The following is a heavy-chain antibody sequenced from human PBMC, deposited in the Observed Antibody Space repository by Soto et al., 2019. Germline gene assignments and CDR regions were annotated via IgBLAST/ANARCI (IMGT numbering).Heavy chain of an antibody. CDR2: VSGSGLSA. CDR1: GFTFSSYA. V-gene: IGHV3-23*01. CDR3: AKRPFRPGYCSITSCYVLDY. Sequence: GGSLRLSCAASGFTFSSYAMNWVRQAPGKGLEWVSAVSGSGLSAYYADSVKDRFTISRDKFENTLYLQMNSLSAADTAVYYCAKRPFRPGYCSITSCYVLDYWGQGTLVTVSS. D-gene: IGHD2-2*01. J-gene: IGHJ4*02.